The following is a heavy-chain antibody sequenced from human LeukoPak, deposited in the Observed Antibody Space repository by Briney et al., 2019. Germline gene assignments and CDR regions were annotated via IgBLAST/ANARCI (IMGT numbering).Heavy chain of an antibody. D-gene: IGHD2-15*01. Sequence: ASVKVSCKASGYTFTSYGIGWVRQAPGQGLEWMGWISAYNGNTNYAQKLQGRVTMTTDTSTSTAYMELRSLRSDDTAVYYCARDRYCSGGSCYSDYWGQGTLVTVSS. J-gene: IGHJ4*02. CDR1: GYTFTSYG. CDR2: ISAYNGNT. CDR3: ARDRYCSGGSCYSDY. V-gene: IGHV1-18*01.